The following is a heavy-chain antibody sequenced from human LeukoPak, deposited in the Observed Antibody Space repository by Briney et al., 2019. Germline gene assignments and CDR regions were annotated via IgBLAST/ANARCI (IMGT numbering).Heavy chain of an antibody. CDR1: GGTFSSHT. V-gene: IGHV1-69*13. CDR3: ARDDPGRSSDDYYYYCYMDV. J-gene: IGHJ6*03. D-gene: IGHD1-26*01. Sequence: GASVNLSCKSSGGTFSSHTISWVRQAPGQGPEWMGGIIPLFGTVQYAQKFQGRVTITADDSMTTAHMELSSLRSEDTAVYYCARDDPGRSSDDYYYYCYMDVWGKGTTVTVSS. CDR2: IIPLFGTV.